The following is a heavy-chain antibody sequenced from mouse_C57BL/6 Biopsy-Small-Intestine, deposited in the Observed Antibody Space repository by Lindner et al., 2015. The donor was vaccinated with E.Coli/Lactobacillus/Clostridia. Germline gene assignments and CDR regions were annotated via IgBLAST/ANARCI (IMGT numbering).Heavy chain of an antibody. J-gene: IGHJ4*01. CDR2: INPNSGAT. D-gene: IGHD2-2*01. CDR3: AGFGMVVPDLDY. V-gene: IGHV1-84*02. Sequence: SVKVSCKASGYTFIDFYIHWVRQAPGQGLEWMGWINPNSGATNYAQKFQGRVTMTRDTSISTAYMELSRLRSDDTAVYYCAGFGMVVPDLDYWGQGTLVTVSS. CDR1: GYTFIDFY.